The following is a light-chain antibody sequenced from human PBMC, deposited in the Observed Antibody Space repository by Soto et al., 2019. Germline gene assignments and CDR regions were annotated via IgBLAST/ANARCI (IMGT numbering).Light chain of an antibody. Sequence: EIVMTQSPATLSVSPGERATLSCRASQSVSSNLAWYQQKPGQAPRLLIYGASTRATGIPARLSGSGSGTEFTLTISSLQSDDFAVYDYQQYNNWTLYTFGQGTKLEMK. CDR2: GAS. V-gene: IGKV3-15*01. J-gene: IGKJ2*01. CDR1: QSVSSN. CDR3: QQYNNWTLYT.